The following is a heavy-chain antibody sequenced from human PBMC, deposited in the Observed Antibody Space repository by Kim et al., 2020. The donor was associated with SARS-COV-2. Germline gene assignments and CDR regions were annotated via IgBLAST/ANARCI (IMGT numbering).Heavy chain of an antibody. CDR2: IIPIFGTA. D-gene: IGHD2-21*02. Sequence: SVKVSCKASGGTFSSYAISWVRQAPGQGLEWMGGIIPIFGTANYAQKFQGRVTITADESTSTAYMELSSLRSEDTAVYYCARSGPGGGDIAYCGGDCYFDYWGQGTLVTVSS. V-gene: IGHV1-69*13. CDR3: ARSGPGGGDIAYCGGDCYFDY. CDR1: GGTFSSYA. J-gene: IGHJ4*02.